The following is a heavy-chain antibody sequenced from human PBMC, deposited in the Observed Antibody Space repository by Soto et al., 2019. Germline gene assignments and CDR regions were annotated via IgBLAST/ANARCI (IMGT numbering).Heavy chain of an antibody. D-gene: IGHD4-17*01. CDR2: IYYSGST. Sequence: PSETLSFTCTVSGGSISSGGYFWSWIRQRPGKGLEWIGYIYYSGSTDYNPSLRSRVTISLDTSKKQFSLKLNSVTAADTAVYYCAACGNSNYGGAFDIWGQGKMVTVSS. J-gene: IGHJ3*02. V-gene: IGHV4-31*03. CDR3: AACGNSNYGGAFDI. CDR1: GGSISSGGYF.